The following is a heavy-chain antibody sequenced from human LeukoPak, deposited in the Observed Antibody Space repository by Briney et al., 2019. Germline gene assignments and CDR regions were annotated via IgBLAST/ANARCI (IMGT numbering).Heavy chain of an antibody. D-gene: IGHD5-18*01. Sequence: PSETLSLTCAVYGGSFSSYYWGWIRQPPGKGLEWIGSIYYSGSTYYNPSLKSRVTISVDTSKNQFSLKLSSVTAADTAVYYCASHLITWIQAPFFDYWGQGTLVTVSS. CDR2: IYYSGST. CDR1: GGSFSSYY. CDR3: ASHLITWIQAPFFDY. J-gene: IGHJ4*02. V-gene: IGHV4-39*01.